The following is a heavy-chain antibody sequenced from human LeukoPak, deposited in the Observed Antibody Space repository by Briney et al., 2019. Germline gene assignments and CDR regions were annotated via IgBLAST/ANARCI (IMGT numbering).Heavy chain of an antibody. CDR1: GLTFSNYA. J-gene: IGHJ4*02. D-gene: IGHD6-19*01. Sequence: GGSLRLSCAASGLTFSNYAMHWVRQAPGKGLEWVAFIRYDGSNTYFADSVKGRFTISRDNSKNTLYLQMNSLRAEDTAVYYCAKEGGSRYSSGWHYFDNWGQGTLVAVSS. CDR3: AKEGGSRYSSGWHYFDN. CDR2: IRYDGSNT. V-gene: IGHV3-30*02.